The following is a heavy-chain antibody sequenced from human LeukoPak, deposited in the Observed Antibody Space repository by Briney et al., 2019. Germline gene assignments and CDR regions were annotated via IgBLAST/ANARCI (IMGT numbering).Heavy chain of an antibody. V-gene: IGHV7-4-1*02. Sequence: ASVKVSCKASGYTFTNYGMNWVRQAPGQGLEWMGWINTNTGNPTYAQGFTGRLVLSLDTSVSTAYLQISSLRAEGTALYYCARDKYQLPYEIDYWGQGTLVTVSS. CDR3: ARDKYQLPYEIDY. CDR2: INTNTGNP. D-gene: IGHD2-2*01. J-gene: IGHJ4*02. CDR1: GYTFTNYG.